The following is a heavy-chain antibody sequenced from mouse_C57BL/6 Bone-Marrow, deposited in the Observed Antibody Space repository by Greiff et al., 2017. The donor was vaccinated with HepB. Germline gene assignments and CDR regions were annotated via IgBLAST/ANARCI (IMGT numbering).Heavy chain of an antibody. CDR3: ARGYYYGSSYVGFAY. CDR2: FHPYNDDT. V-gene: IGHV1-47*01. J-gene: IGHJ3*01. Sequence: QVQLKQSGAELVKPGASVKMSCKASGYTFTTYPIEWMKQNHGKSLEWIGNFHPYNDDTKYNEKFKGKATLTVEKSSSTVYLELSRLTSDDSAVYYWARGYYYGSSYVGFAYWGQGTLVTVSA. D-gene: IGHD1-1*01. CDR1: GYTFTTYP.